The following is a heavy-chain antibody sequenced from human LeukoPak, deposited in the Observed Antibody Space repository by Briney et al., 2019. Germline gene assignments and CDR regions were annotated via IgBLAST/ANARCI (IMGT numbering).Heavy chain of an antibody. CDR1: GYTFTSYA. D-gene: IGHD3-10*01. CDR2: ISAYNGRT. CDR3: ARDQLRYYGSDTYYSDMDF. V-gene: IGHV1-18*01. J-gene: IGHJ6*02. Sequence: ASVKVSCKASGYTFTSYAVAWVRQALGQGLEWMGWISAYNGRTNYAQKFRGRVTMTTDTSTNTGYMELRSLRSDDTAVYFCARDQLRYYGSDTYYSDMDFWGQGTTVTVSS.